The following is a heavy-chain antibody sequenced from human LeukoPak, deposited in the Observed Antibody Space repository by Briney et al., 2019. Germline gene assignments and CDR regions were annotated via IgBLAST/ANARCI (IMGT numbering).Heavy chain of an antibody. CDR2: IRQDGSDK. Sequence: PGGSLRLSCAASGFTFSTYWMSWVRQAPGKGLEWVANIRQDGSDKYYEDSVKGRFTISRDNDKDSLYLQMNSLRAEDTAVYYCVRACNRASCPYYFEYWGQGTLLSVSS. D-gene: IGHD2-15*01. CDR1: GFTFSTYW. V-gene: IGHV3-7*01. CDR3: VRACNRASCPYYFEY. J-gene: IGHJ4*02.